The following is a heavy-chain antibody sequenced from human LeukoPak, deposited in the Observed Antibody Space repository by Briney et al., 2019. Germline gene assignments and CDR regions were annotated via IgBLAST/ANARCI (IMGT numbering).Heavy chain of an antibody. Sequence: GGSLRLSCAASGFTFDDHGMGWVRQAPGKGLEWVSGINWNGGSTGYADSVKGRFTISRDNAKNSLYLQMNSLRAEDTALYYCARERWQQLDYYYYMDVWGKGTTVTVSS. V-gene: IGHV3-20*04. D-gene: IGHD6-13*01. CDR3: ARERWQQLDYYYYMDV. CDR1: GFTFDDHG. J-gene: IGHJ6*03. CDR2: INWNGGST.